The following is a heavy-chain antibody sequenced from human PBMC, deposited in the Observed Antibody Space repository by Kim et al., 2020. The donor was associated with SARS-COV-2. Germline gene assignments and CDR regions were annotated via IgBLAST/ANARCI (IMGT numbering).Heavy chain of an antibody. J-gene: IGHJ6*02. Sequence: SETLSLTCTVSGYSISSGYYWGWIRQPPGKGLEWIGSIYHSGSTYYNPSLKSRVTISVDTSKNQFSLKLSSVTAADTAVYYCARDSMYYYGMDVWGQGTT. V-gene: IGHV4-38-2*02. CDR2: IYHSGST. D-gene: IGHD2-21*01. CDR1: GYSISSGYY. CDR3: ARDSMYYYGMDV.